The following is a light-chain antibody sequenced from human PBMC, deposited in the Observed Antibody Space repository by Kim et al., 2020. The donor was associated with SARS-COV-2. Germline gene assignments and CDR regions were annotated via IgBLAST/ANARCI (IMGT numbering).Light chain of an antibody. Sequence: EIVLTQSPATLSLSPGERATLSCRASQSVSSYLAWYQQKPGQAPRLLIYDASNRGTGIPARFSGSGSGTDFTVTISSLEPEDFAVYYCHQRSDWPPAVGQGTKVEIK. J-gene: IGKJ1*01. CDR3: HQRSDWPPA. CDR1: QSVSSY. CDR2: DAS. V-gene: IGKV3-11*01.